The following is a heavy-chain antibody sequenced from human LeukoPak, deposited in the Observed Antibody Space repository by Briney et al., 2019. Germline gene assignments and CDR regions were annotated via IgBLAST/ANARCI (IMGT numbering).Heavy chain of an antibody. CDR2: FDPEDGET. D-gene: IGHD2-21*01. CDR3: ATEPRSDDPYYFDY. V-gene: IGHV1-24*01. Sequence: ASVKVSCKVSGYTLTELSMHWVRQAPGKGLEWMGGFDPEDGETIYAQKFQGRVTMTEDTSTDTAYVELSSLRSEDTAVYYCATEPRSDDPYYFDYWGQGTLVTVSS. CDR1: GYTLTELS. J-gene: IGHJ4*02.